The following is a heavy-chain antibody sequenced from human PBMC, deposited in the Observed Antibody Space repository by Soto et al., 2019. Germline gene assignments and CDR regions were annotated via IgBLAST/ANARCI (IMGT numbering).Heavy chain of an antibody. D-gene: IGHD6-19*01. CDR1: GFTISSYA. Sequence: GGSLRLSCAASGFTISSYAICWVRQAPGKGLEWVSTISSSGGSTYYADSVKSRFTISRDNSKNTLYLQMNSLRADDTAVYYCAKADSGWYGGYYFDYWGQGTLVTVSS. J-gene: IGHJ4*02. CDR2: ISSSGGST. CDR3: AKADSGWYGGYYFDY. V-gene: IGHV3-23*01.